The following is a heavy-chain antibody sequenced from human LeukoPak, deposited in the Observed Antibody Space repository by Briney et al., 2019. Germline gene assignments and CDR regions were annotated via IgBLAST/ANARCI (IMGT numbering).Heavy chain of an antibody. CDR3: ARGDRDYDSSGYYFDY. D-gene: IGHD3-22*01. CDR1: GYTFTSYY. Sequence: ASVKVSCKASGYTFTSYYMHWVRQAPGQGLEWTGIINPSGGSTSYAQKFQGRVTMTRDTSTSTVYMELSSLRSEDTAVYYCARGDRDYDSSGYYFDYWGQGTLVTVSS. J-gene: IGHJ4*02. V-gene: IGHV1-46*01. CDR2: INPSGGST.